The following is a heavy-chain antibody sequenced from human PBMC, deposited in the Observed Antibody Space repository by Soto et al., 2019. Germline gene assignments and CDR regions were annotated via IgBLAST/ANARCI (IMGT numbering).Heavy chain of an antibody. CDR3: ARERRNYDILTGYYPSGIDV. CDR2: INPNSGGT. CDR1: GYTFTGYY. Sequence: GASVKVSCKPSGYTFTGYYMHWVRQAPGQGRDGMGWINPNSGGTNYAQKFQGWGTMTRDTSISTAYMELSRLRSDDTAVYYCARERRNYDILTGYYPSGIDVWGQGTTVTVSS. D-gene: IGHD3-9*01. J-gene: IGHJ6*02. V-gene: IGHV1-2*04.